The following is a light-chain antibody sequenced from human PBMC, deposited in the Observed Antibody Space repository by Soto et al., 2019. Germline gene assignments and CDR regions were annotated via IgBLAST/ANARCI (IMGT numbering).Light chain of an antibody. CDR3: LQYNHWPYT. CDR2: RAS. Sequence: VLSRSPAALSSSPRDVATLPFLANKNISSYLAWYQQKPGQAPRLLIYRASTRATGVPARFSGSGSGTDFTLTISSLEAEDFAVYYCLQYNHWPYTFGQGTKVDIK. CDR1: KNISSY. J-gene: IGKJ1*01. V-gene: IGKV3-15*01.